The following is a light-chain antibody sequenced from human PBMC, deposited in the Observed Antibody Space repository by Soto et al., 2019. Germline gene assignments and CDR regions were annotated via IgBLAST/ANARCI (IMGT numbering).Light chain of an antibody. Sequence: EIVLTQSPATLSLSPGERATLSCRASQSVSSYLAWYQQKPGQAPRLLIYDASNRATGIPARFSGSWSGTDFTLTISSLEPEDFAVYYYQQRNNWPPYTFGQGTKLEIK. V-gene: IGKV3-11*01. CDR3: QQRNNWPPYT. CDR1: QSVSSY. CDR2: DAS. J-gene: IGKJ2*01.